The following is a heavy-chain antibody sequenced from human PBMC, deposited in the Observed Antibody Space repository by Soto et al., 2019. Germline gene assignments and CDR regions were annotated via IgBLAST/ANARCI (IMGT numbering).Heavy chain of an antibody. CDR3: AREGNLGRWLQPLDF. V-gene: IGHV4-59*01. CDR2: IHYNGNT. J-gene: IGHJ4*02. CDR1: GDYIRASA. D-gene: IGHD5-12*01. Sequence: SETQSLTCTVSGDYIRASAWSWVRQPPGKGLEWIGNIHYNGNTKYNPSLKSRVTMSVDTSKNQFSLKLISVTAADTAKYFCAREGNLGRWLQPLDFWGQGTLVTVSS.